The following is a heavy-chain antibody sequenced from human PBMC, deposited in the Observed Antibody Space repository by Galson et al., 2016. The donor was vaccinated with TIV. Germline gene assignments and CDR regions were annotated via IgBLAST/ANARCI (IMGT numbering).Heavy chain of an antibody. J-gene: IGHJ4*02. CDR3: AKMDSSGFDYVRRFDF. CDR2: ISAGGGRT. Sequence: GFTFSSYAMSWVRQAPGKGLEWVSGISAGGGRTNYAESVKGRFTISRDNPKNTLYLQMSSLRAEDTAVYFCAKMDSSGFDYVRRFDFWGQGPLATVSS. V-gene: IGHV3-23*01. CDR1: GFTFSSYA. D-gene: IGHD3-22*01.